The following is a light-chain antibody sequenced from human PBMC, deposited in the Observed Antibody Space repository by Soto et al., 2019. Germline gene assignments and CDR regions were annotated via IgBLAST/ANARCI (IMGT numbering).Light chain of an antibody. CDR1: QGISTY. V-gene: IGKV1-39*01. Sequence: DIQMTQSPSSLSASVGDRVTITCRASQGISTYLNWYQQKPGKAPKLLIYAASSLQSGVPSRFSGSGFGTDFTLTISSLQSEDFAVYYCQQYNNWPLTFGGGTKVEIK. J-gene: IGKJ4*01. CDR3: QQYNNWPLT. CDR2: AAS.